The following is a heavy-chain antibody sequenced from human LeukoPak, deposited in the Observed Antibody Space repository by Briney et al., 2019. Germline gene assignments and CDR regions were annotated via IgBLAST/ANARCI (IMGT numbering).Heavy chain of an antibody. CDR2: IIPIFGTA. CDR3: ARAEVLGGGSYAMHSYYYYMDV. Sequence: ASVKVSCKASGGTFSSYAISWGRQAPGQGLEWMGRIIPIFGTANDAQKFQGRVTITTDESTSTAYMELSSLRSEGTSVYYCARAEVLGGGSYAMHSYYYYMDVWGKGTTVTVSS. D-gene: IGHD1-26*01. J-gene: IGHJ6*03. CDR1: GGTFSSYA. V-gene: IGHV1-69*05.